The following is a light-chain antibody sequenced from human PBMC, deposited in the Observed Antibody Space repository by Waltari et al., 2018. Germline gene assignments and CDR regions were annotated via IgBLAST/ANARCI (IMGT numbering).Light chain of an antibody. Sequence: IVMTQSPATLSVSPGERATLSCRASQSISTNLAWFQEKPGQAPRLLIYGASTRAAGIPARFSGSGSGADFTLTISSLQSEDFALYYCQQYNSWPLTFGGGTKVEIK. J-gene: IGKJ4*01. CDR3: QQYNSWPLT. V-gene: IGKV3-15*01. CDR2: GAS. CDR1: QSISTN.